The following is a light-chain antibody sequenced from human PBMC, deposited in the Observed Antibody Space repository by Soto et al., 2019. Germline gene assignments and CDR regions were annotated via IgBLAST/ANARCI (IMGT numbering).Light chain of an antibody. CDR3: CSFARSSTWV. CDR2: EVS. J-gene: IGLJ3*02. CDR1: SSDVGYYNY. V-gene: IGLV2-14*01. Sequence: QSALTQPASVSGSPGQSITISCTGTSSDVGYYNYVSWYQQHPGKAPKLMSYEVSNRPSGVSNRFSGSKSDNTASLTISGLQAEDEADYYCCSFARSSTWVFVVGTKLTVL.